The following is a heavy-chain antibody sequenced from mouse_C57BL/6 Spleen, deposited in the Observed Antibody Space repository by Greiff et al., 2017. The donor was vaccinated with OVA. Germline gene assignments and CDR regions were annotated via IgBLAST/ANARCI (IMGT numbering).Heavy chain of an antibody. Sequence: VESGGGLVKPGGSLKLSCAASGFTFRDYGMHWVRPAPEKGLEWVAYICSGSSTIYYADTVTGRVPISRANAKNTLFLQMTSLRSEDTAMYYCARGNYDYDGAYWGQGTLVTVSA. D-gene: IGHD2-4*01. CDR2: ICSGSSTI. CDR1: GFTFRDYG. CDR3: ARGNYDYDGAY. V-gene: IGHV5-17*01. J-gene: IGHJ3*01.